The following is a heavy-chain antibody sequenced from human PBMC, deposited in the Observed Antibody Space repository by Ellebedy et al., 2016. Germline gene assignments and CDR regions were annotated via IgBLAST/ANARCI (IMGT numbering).Heavy chain of an antibody. V-gene: IGHV3-23*01. CDR3: AKKRGLGYCGRSACYSGWYFDL. Sequence: GESLKISXAASGFTFSTYAMTWVRQAPGKGLEWVSVIRGSGDDTSYADSVKGRFTFSRDNSKNTLYLQMNSLRAEDTAIYYCAKKRGLGYCGRSACYSGWYFDLWGRGTLVTVSS. CDR2: IRGSGDDT. CDR1: GFTFSTYA. J-gene: IGHJ2*01. D-gene: IGHD2-21*02.